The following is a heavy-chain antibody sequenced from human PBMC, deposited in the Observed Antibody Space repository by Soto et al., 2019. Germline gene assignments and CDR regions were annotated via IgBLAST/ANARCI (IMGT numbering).Heavy chain of an antibody. CDR1: GGSVSSASFY. V-gene: IGHV4-61*01. D-gene: IGHD3-22*01. Sequence: QVQLQESGPGLVKPSETLSLTCSVSGGSVSSASFYCTWIRQAPGTGLEYIGYIYYTGVTNYTPSLGSRVTISLDTSKNQFSLKLNSMTAADTAVYYCVRVLDSSWYADLWGRGTLVTVSS. CDR3: VRVLDSSWYADL. J-gene: IGHJ2*01. CDR2: IYYTGVT.